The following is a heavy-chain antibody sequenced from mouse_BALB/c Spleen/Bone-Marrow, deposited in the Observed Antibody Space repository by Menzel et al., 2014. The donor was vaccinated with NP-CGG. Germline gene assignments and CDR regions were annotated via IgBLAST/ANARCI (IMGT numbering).Heavy chain of an antibody. CDR1: GFSLTSYG. J-gene: IGHJ4*01. V-gene: IGHV2-2*02. CDR2: IWSGGST. Sequence: QVQLKQSGPGLVQPSQSLSITCTVSGFSLTSYGVHWVRQSPGKGLEWLGVIWSGGSTDYNAPFISRLNISKDNSKSQVFVKMNSLQANDTAIYYCARNPIRRNAMDYWGQGTSVTVSS. D-gene: IGHD2-12*01. CDR3: ARNPIRRNAMDY.